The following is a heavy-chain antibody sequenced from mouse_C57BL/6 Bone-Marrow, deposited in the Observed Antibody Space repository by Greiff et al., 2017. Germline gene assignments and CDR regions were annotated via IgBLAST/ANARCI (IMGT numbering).Heavy chain of an antibody. CDR2: IDPEIGDT. V-gene: IGHV14-4*01. Sequence: EVQLQQSGAELVRPGASVTLSCTASGFNIKDDYIHWVKQRPEQGLEWIGWIDPEIGDTEYASKFQGKATITSDTSSNTAYLQLSSLTSEDTAVYYCSSFEGNYFDFWGQGTPLTVAS. J-gene: IGHJ2*01. CDR3: SSFEGNYFDF. CDR1: GFNIKDDY.